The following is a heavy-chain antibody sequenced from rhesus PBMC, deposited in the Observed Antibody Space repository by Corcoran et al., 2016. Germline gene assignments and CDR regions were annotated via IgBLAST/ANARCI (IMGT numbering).Heavy chain of an antibody. CDR2: IYSSSGNT. V-gene: IGHV4S7*01. D-gene: IGHD3-28*01. Sequence: QVQLQESGPGLLKPSETLSPTCAVSGGSISGGYGWGWIRQPPGKGLEGIGSIYSSSGNTYYNPSRKRRVTISTDTSKNQFSLKLSSVTAADTAVYYCARDSYDSGYYIGSYFDYWGQGVLVTVSS. CDR1: GGSISGGYG. J-gene: IGHJ4*01. CDR3: ARDSYDSGYYIGSYFDY.